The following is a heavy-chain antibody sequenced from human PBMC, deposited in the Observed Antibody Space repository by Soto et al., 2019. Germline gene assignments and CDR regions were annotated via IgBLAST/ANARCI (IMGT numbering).Heavy chain of an antibody. V-gene: IGHV3-23*01. D-gene: IGHD3-10*01. CDR3: AKGSFGFDY. Sequence: GGSLTLSCAASGVTFTSYAMTWVRQVPGEGLQWVSSISKSGDSTYYADSVKGRFTTSKDNSKNTLYLQMNSLRAEDTAIYCCAKGSFGFDYWGQGTLVTVSS. CDR2: ISKSGDST. CDR1: GVTFTSYA. J-gene: IGHJ4*02.